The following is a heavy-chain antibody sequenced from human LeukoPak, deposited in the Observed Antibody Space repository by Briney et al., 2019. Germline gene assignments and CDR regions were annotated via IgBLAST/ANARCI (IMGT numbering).Heavy chain of an antibody. J-gene: IGHJ6*02. CDR2: INHSGST. Sequence: SETLSLTCAVYGGSFSGYYWRWIRQPPGKGLEWIGEINHSGSTNYNPSLKSRVTISVDTSKNQFSLKLSSVTAADTAVYYCARGDYDILTGYPYYYYYGMDVWGQGTTVTVSS. V-gene: IGHV4-34*01. CDR3: ARGDYDILTGYPYYYYYGMDV. D-gene: IGHD3-9*01. CDR1: GGSFSGYY.